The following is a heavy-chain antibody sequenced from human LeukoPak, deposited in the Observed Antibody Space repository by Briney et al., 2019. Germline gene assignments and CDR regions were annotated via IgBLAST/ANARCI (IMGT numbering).Heavy chain of an antibody. CDR3: ARDDGRITIFGVVIVSGAFDI. J-gene: IGHJ3*02. V-gene: IGHV3-20*04. CDR2: INWNGGSR. CDR1: GFTFDDYG. Sequence: RAGGSLRLXCAASGFTFDDYGMSWVRRAPGKGLEWVSGINWNGGSRGYADSEKGRFTISRDNAKNSLYLQMNSLRAEDTAFYYCARDDGRITIFGVVIVSGAFDIWGQGTMVTVSS. D-gene: IGHD3-3*01.